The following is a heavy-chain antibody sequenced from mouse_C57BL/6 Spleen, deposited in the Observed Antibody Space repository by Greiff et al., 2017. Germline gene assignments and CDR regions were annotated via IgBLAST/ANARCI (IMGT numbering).Heavy chain of an antibody. V-gene: IGHV5-17*01. D-gene: IGHD1-1*01. Sequence: EVHLVESGGGLVKPGGSLKLSCAASGFTFSDYGMHWVRQAPEKGLEWVAYISSGSSTIYYADTVKGRLTISRDNAKNTLFLQMTSLRSEDTAMYYCAILYYYGSSWGQGTTLTVSS. CDR3: AILYYYGSS. CDR1: GFTFSDYG. J-gene: IGHJ2*01. CDR2: ISSGSSTI.